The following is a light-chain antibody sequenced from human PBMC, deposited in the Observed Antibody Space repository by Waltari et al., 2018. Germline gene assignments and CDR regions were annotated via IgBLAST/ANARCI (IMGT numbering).Light chain of an antibody. CDR2: GAS. CDR1: QSVSSN. CDR3: LQYNNWWT. V-gene: IGKV3-15*01. Sequence: EIVMTQSPATLSVSPGERATLSCRASQSVSSNFAWYQQKPGQAPRLLIHGASTRATGIPARFSGSGSGTEFTLTISSLQSEDLAVYYCLQYNNWWTFGQGTKVEIK. J-gene: IGKJ1*01.